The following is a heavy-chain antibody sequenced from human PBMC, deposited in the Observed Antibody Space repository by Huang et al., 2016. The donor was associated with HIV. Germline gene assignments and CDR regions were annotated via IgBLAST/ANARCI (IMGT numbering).Heavy chain of an antibody. CDR1: GYTFSSFG. J-gene: IGHJ6*03. CDR3: ARGGGIQLWLLGYYYMDV. CDR2: IRVYKGNT. D-gene: IGHD5-18*01. Sequence: QVQLVQSGAEVKKPGASVKVSCKASGYTFSSFGISWVRQAPGQGLEWVGWIRVYKGNTKFAQKFQGRLTMTTDTSTSTAYMERRSLRSDDTAVYYCARGGGIQLWLLGYYYMDVWGNGTTVTVSS. V-gene: IGHV1-18*01.